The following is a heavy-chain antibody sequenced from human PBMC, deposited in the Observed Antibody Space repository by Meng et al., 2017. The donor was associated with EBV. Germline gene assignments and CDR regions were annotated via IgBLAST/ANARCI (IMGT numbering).Heavy chain of an antibody. J-gene: IGHJ4*02. V-gene: IGHV4-34*01. D-gene: IGHD4-23*01. CDR3: AGSYGGVLNY. CDR1: GGSFSGYY. CDR2: INHSGST. Sequence: QVQLQQWGAVLLKPSETLSLTCAVYGGSFSGYYLSWIRQPPGKGLEWIGEINHSGSTNYNPSLKSRVTISVDTSKNQFSLKLSSVTAADTAVYYCAGSYGGVLNYWGQGTLVTVSS.